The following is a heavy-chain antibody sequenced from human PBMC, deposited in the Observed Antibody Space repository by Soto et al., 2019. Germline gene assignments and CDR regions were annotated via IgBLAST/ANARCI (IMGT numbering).Heavy chain of an antibody. Sequence: EVQLLESGGGLVQPGGSLRLSCAASGFTFSSYAMSWVRQAPGKGLEWGSSVSGCGGSKSYADSVKGRFTISRDNSKSTVYLQMNSLRAEDTAVYFCAKDWCSGTTCYCLENWGQGTLVTVAS. V-gene: IGHV3-23*01. J-gene: IGHJ4*02. CDR2: VSGCGGSK. CDR3: AKDWCSGTTCYCLEN. CDR1: GFTFSSYA. D-gene: IGHD1-7*01.